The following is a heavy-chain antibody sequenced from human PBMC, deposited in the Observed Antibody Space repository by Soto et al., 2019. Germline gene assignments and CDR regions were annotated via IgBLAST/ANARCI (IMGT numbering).Heavy chain of an antibody. CDR3: ARDGMTGYYKRWGWFDP. Sequence: QVQLQESGPGLVKPSETLSLTCTVSGGSISSYYWSWIRQPPGKGLEWIGYIYYSGSTNYNPSLKSRVTMSVDTSKNQFSLKLSSVTAADTAVYYCARDGMTGYYKRWGWFDPWDQGTLVTVSS. CDR2: IYYSGST. D-gene: IGHD3-9*01. CDR1: GGSISSYY. V-gene: IGHV4-59*01. J-gene: IGHJ5*02.